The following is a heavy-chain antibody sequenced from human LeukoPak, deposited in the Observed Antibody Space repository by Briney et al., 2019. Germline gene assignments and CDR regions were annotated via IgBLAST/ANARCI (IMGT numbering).Heavy chain of an antibody. D-gene: IGHD1-26*01. J-gene: IGHJ4*02. CDR3: AREGVGATVDY. V-gene: IGHV1-69*04. CDR1: GGTFSSYA. CDR2: IIPILGIA. Sequence: ASVKVSCKASGGTFSSYAISWVRQAPGQGLEWMGRIIPILGIANYAQKFQGRVTTTADKSTSTAYMELSSLRSEDTAVYYCAREGVGATVDYWGQGTLVTVSS.